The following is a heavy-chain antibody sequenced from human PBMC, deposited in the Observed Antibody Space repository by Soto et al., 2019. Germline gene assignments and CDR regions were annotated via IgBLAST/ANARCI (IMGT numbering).Heavy chain of an antibody. CDR1: GGTFSSYA. CDR2: IIPIFGTA. V-gene: IGHV1-69*06. CDR3: AREVYYYDSSGYYVGNWFDP. Sequence: WASVKVSCKASGGTFSSYAISWVRQAPGQGLEWMGGIIPIFGTANYAQKFQGRVTITADKSTSTAYMELSSLRSEDTDVYYCAREVYYYDSSGYYVGNWFDPWGQGTLVTVSS. J-gene: IGHJ5*02. D-gene: IGHD3-22*01.